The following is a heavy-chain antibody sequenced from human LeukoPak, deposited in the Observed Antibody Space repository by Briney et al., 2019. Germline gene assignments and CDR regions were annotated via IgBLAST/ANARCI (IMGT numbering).Heavy chain of an antibody. D-gene: IGHD1-14*01. V-gene: IGHV7-4-1*02. CDR1: GYTFTSHG. CDR3: ARTTSWYFDL. Sequence: ASVKVSCKASGYTFTSHGMNWVRQAPGQGFEWMGWINTNTGNPTYAQGFTGRFVFSLDTSVSTAYLQISSLKAEDTAIYYCARTTSWYFDLWGRGTLVTVSS. J-gene: IGHJ2*01. CDR2: INTNTGNP.